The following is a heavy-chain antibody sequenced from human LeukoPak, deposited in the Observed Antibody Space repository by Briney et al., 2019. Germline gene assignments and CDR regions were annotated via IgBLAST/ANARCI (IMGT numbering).Heavy chain of an antibody. CDR1: GGSFSGYY. D-gene: IGHD2-21*02. CDR3: ARKFGVVTPRYFDL. CDR2: INHSGST. Sequence: SETLTLTCAVYGGSFSGYYWSWIRQRPEKGLEWIGEINHSGSTNYNPSLKSRVTISVDTSKNQFSLKLSSVTAAGTAVYYCARKFGVVTPRYFDLWGRGTLVTVSS. J-gene: IGHJ2*01. V-gene: IGHV4-34*01.